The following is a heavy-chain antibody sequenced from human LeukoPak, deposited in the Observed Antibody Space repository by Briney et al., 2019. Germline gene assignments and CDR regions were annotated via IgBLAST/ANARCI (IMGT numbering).Heavy chain of an antibody. Sequence: SETLSLTCTVSGGSISSYSWSRIRQPPGKGLEWIGYIYHSDYTNYNPSLKSRVTMSVDTSKNQFSLKLTSVTAADTAVYYCARGRERGYYPFDYWGQGILVTVSS. CDR3: ARGRERGYYPFDY. CDR2: IYHSDYT. V-gene: IGHV4-59*01. J-gene: IGHJ4*02. CDR1: GGSISSYS. D-gene: IGHD3-3*01.